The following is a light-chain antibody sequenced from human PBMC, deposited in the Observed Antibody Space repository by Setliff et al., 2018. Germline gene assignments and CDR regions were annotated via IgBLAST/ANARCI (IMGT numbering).Light chain of an antibody. V-gene: IGLV1-44*01. J-gene: IGLJ2*01. CDR1: SSNIGSNP. Sequence: QSVLNQSPSASGTPGQRVTISCSGSSSNIGSNPVTWYQQLPGTAPKLLIYSTSHRPSGVPDRFSGSKSGSSASLAISGLQSEDEAVYYCAAWDASLSGYLAFGGGTQLTV. CDR2: STS. CDR3: AAWDASLSGYLA.